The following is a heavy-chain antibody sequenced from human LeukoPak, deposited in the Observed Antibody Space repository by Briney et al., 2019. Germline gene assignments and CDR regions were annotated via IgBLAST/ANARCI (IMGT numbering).Heavy chain of an antibody. V-gene: IGHV1-18*01. CDR2: ISAYNGNT. J-gene: IGHJ4*02. CDR3: ARDQRNYYDSSGYYYGAY. D-gene: IGHD3-22*01. CDR1: GYTFTSYG. Sequence: ASVKVPCTASGYTFTSYGISWVRQAPGQGLAWMGWISAYNGNTNYAQKLQGRVTMTTDTSTSTAYMELRSLRSDDTAVYYCARDQRNYYDSSGYYYGAYWGQGTLVTVSS.